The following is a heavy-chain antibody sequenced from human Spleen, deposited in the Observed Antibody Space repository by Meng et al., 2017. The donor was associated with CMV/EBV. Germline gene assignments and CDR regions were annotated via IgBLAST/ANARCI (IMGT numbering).Heavy chain of an antibody. J-gene: IGHJ6*02. CDR3: ARADYMGYFALDV. CDR1: GYTFTGYY. V-gene: IGHV1-69*04. CDR2: IIPILGIT. D-gene: IGHD4-11*01. Sequence: SVKVSCKTSGYTFTGYYAHGVRQAPGQGLEWMGRIIPILGITNYAQKFQGRVTFAANKSTTTAYMELSSLRSEDTAVFYCARADYMGYFALDVWGQGTTVTVSS.